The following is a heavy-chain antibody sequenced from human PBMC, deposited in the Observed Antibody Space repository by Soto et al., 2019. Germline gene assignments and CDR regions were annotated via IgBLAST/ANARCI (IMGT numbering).Heavy chain of an antibody. CDR2: MYHSGST. Sequence: TSETLSLTYAVSGGSISSGGYSWSWIRQPPGKGLEWIGYMYHSGSTYYNPSLKSRVTISIDRSKNRFSLKLSSVTAADTAVYYCARVQWELLEAWFDYWGQGTLVTSPQ. CDR3: ARVQWELLEAWFDY. D-gene: IGHD1-26*01. J-gene: IGHJ4*02. V-gene: IGHV4-30-2*01. CDR1: GGSISSGGYS.